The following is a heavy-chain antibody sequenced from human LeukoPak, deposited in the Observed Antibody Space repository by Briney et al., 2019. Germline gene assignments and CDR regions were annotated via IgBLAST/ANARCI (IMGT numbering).Heavy chain of an antibody. CDR3: ARVQWELRGVGSYFEY. Sequence: GGSLRLSCVVSGFTFSSYWMSWVRQAPGKGLEWVANIKQDGSEKYYVDSVKGRFTMSRDNAKNSLYLQMNSLRAEDTAVYYCARVQWELRGVGSYFEYWGQGAWSPSPQ. D-gene: IGHD1-26*01. CDR1: GFTFSSYW. J-gene: IGHJ4*03. CDR2: IKQDGSEK. V-gene: IGHV3-7*01.